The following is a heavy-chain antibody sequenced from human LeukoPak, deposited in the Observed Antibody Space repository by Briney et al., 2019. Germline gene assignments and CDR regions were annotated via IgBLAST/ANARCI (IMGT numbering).Heavy chain of an antibody. CDR3: ARDGSKRGYCSSTTCPPNWFDP. CDR1: GGTFSSYA. J-gene: IGHJ5*02. CDR2: IIPILGIA. Sequence: SVKVSCKASGGTFSSYAISWVRQAPGQGLEWMGRIIPILGIANYAQKFQGRVTITADKSTSTAYMELSSLRSEDTAVYYCARDGSKRGYCSSTTCPPNWFDPWGQGTLVTVSS. D-gene: IGHD2-2*01. V-gene: IGHV1-69*04.